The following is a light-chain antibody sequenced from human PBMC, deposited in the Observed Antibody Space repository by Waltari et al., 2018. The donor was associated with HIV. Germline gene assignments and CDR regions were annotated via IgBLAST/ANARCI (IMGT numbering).Light chain of an antibody. CDR3: QQLNSYPPWT. Sequence: DIQLTQSPSFLFASVGDRVTITCRASQGISSYLAWYQQNPGKAPKLLIYAADTLQSGVRARFSGSGSGTEVTLTISSLRPEDFATYYCQQLNSYPPWTFGQGTKVEIK. CDR1: QGISSY. CDR2: AAD. V-gene: IGKV1-9*01. J-gene: IGKJ1*01.